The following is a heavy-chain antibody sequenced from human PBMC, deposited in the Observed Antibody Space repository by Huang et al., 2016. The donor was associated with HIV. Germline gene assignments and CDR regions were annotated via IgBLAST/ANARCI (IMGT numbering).Heavy chain of an antibody. D-gene: IGHD6-6*01. CDR1: GYTFTGYY. CDR2: INPHSGGT. CDR3: AREHSRSHLGYYYYYGMDV. J-gene: IGHJ6*02. V-gene: IGHV1-2*02. Sequence: QVQLVQSGAEVKKPGASVKVSCKASGYTFTGYYMTWVRQAPGQGLGWMGWINPHSGGTNYAKRFQGRVTMTRDTSIRTAYMELSRLRSDDTAVYYCAREHSRSHLGYYYYYGMDVWGQGTTVTVSS.